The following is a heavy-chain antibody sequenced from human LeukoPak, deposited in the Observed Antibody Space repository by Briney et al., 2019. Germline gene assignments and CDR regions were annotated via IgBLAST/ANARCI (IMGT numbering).Heavy chain of an antibody. CDR2: IRYDGSNK. CDR1: GFTFSSHG. D-gene: IGHD1-26*01. Sequence: GGTLRLSCAASGFTFSSHGMHWVRQAPGKGLEWVAFIRYDGSNKYYADSVKGRFTISRDNSKNTLYLQMNSLRAEDTAVYYCAKSMGGSYLELDYWGQGTLVTVSS. V-gene: IGHV3-30*02. CDR3: AKSMGGSYLELDY. J-gene: IGHJ4*02.